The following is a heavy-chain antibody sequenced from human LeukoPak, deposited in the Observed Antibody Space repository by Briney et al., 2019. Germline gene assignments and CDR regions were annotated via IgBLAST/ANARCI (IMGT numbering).Heavy chain of an antibody. CDR3: ARDGGYSSSWLDY. J-gene: IGHJ4*02. Sequence: PGGSLRLSCAASGFTFSSYGLHWVRQAPGKGLGWVAVIWYDGSNKYYADSVKGRFTISRDNSKNTLYLQMNSLRAEDTAVYYCARDGGYSSSWLDYWGQGTLVTVSS. CDR2: IWYDGSNK. V-gene: IGHV3-33*01. CDR1: GFTFSSYG. D-gene: IGHD6-13*01.